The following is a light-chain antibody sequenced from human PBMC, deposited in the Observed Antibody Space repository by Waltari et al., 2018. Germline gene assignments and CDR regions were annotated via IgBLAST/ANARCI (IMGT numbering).Light chain of an antibody. CDR3: CSYTTTTTLI. V-gene: IGLV2-14*01. CDR2: EVT. J-gene: IGLJ1*01. CDR1: RIDVGYYRY. Sequence: QSAPTQPASVSASPGPSISISCTGTRIDVGYYRYVSWYLQSPGKAPELLIYEVTHRPSGVSNRFSGSRSGSTASLTISGLQTEDEANYFCCSYTTTTTLIFGTGTKVIVL.